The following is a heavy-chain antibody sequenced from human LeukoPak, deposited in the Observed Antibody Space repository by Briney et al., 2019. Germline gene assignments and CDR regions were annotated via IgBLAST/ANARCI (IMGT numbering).Heavy chain of an antibody. J-gene: IGHJ5*02. CDR3: AKDSRYCNGGSCYGWFDP. Sequence: GGSLRLSCAASGFTFSSYAMHWVRQAPGKGLEWVAVISYDGSNKYYADSVKGRFTISRDNSKNTLYLEMKRLRAEDTAVYYCAKDSRYCNGGSCYGWFDPWGQGTLVTVSS. CDR2: ISYDGSNK. V-gene: IGHV3-30-3*02. CDR1: GFTFSSYA. D-gene: IGHD2-15*01.